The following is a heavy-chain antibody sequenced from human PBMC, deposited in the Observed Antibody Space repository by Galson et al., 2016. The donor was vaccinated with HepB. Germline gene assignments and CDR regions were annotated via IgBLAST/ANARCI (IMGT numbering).Heavy chain of an antibody. CDR1: GFAFNTFG. J-gene: IGHJ4*02. Sequence: SLRLSCAASGFAFNTFGMHWVRQAPGKGLEWVAGLSYDGNDRYYSDSVKGRFTISRDNSKNTMSLDMSGLRPEDAAVYYCAKDGGSFSTYPFDHWGLGTLVVVSS. CDR2: LSYDGNDR. V-gene: IGHV3-30*18. D-gene: IGHD1-26*01. CDR3: AKDGGSFSTYPFDH.